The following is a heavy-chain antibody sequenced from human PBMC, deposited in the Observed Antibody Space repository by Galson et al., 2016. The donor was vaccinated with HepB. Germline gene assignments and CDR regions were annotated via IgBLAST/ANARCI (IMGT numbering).Heavy chain of an antibody. V-gene: IGHV3-23*01. CDR3: AKYGAASYFS. D-gene: IGHD1-26*01. J-gene: IGHJ5*02. Sequence: SLRLSCAASGFIFSKFSMVWFRQTPGKGLEWLSSISESGDKTYYANPVKGRLTISRDNSRSTLYLQMNSLRAEDTAVYYCAKYGAASYFSWGQGTLVTVSS. CDR1: GFIFSKFS. CDR2: ISESGDKT.